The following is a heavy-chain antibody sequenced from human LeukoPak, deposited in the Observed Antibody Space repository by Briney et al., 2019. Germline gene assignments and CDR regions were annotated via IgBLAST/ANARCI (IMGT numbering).Heavy chain of an antibody. D-gene: IGHD2-15*01. Sequence: GSVSLSCTASGYTFTSYAMNWVRQAPGQGLEWIGWISGYNGKTKYAQKLQDRVTITTDTSTTTAYMELTRLRSDDPAVYYCARAGAVVDNWFAPGGQGTLVRVSS. J-gene: IGHJ5*02. V-gene: IGHV1-18*01. CDR1: GYTFTSYA. CDR2: ISGYNGKT. CDR3: ARAGAVVDNWFAP.